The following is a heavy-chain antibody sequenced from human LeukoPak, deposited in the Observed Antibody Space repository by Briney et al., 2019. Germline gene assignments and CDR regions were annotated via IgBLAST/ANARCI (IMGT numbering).Heavy chain of an antibody. CDR2: ITGIGYST. Sequence: GGSLRLSCAASGFTVSSNYMNWVRQAPGKGLEWVSFITGIGYSTYYADSVKGRFTISRDNSKNTLFLQMNSLSADDTAVYYCAKCHSSSWNDAFDLWGQGTMVTVSS. J-gene: IGHJ3*01. CDR1: GFTVSSNY. V-gene: IGHV3-53*01. D-gene: IGHD6-13*01. CDR3: AKCHSSSWNDAFDL.